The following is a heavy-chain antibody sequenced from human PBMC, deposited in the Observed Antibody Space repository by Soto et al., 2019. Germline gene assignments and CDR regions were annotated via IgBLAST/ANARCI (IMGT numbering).Heavy chain of an antibody. CDR2: ISGSGGST. CDR1: GFTVSNYA. J-gene: IGHJ4*02. CDR3: AKEERYQQAY. D-gene: IGHD2-2*01. V-gene: IGHV3-23*01. Sequence: TLRLSCAASGFTVSNYAMTWVRQAPGKGLEWVSAISGSGGSTYYADSMKGRFTISRDNSKNTLYRRMNSLRAEDSAVYYCAKEERYQQAYWGQGTLVNVSS.